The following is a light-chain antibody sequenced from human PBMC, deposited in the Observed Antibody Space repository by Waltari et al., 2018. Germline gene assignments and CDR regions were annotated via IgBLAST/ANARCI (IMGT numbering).Light chain of an antibody. CDR3: CSYAGSYTWV. Sequence: YPQHPSNAPKLMLYDVSKRPSGFPDRFSGSKSGNTASPTISGLQAEDEADYYCCSYAGSYTWVFGGGTKLTVL. J-gene: IGLJ3*02. V-gene: IGLV2-11*01. CDR2: DVS.